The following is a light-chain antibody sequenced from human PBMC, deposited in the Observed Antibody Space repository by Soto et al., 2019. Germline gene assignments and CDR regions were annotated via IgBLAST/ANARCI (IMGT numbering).Light chain of an antibody. V-gene: IGKV1-9*01. Sequence: DIQLTQSPSFLSASLGDRVTITCRASQGISSYLAWYQQKPGKAPKLLIYAASTLQSGVQSRFSGSGSGTEFTLTIRSLQPEDFATYYCKQLNSYPLTFGGGTKVDIK. J-gene: IGKJ4*01. CDR3: KQLNSYPLT. CDR2: AAS. CDR1: QGISSY.